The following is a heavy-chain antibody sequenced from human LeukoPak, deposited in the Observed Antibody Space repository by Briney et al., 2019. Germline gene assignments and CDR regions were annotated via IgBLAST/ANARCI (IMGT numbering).Heavy chain of an antibody. J-gene: IGHJ4*02. CDR2: IRYDGSNI. V-gene: IGHV3-30*02. Sequence: PGGSLRLSCAASGFTFSSYGMHWVRQAPGKALEWVAFIRYDGSNIHYADSVKGRFTISRDNSKNTLYLQMNSLRGEDTAVYYCAKPLGDYEPTVTGFDYWGQGKLVTVSS. CDR3: AKPLGDYEPTVTGFDY. D-gene: IGHD3-16*01. CDR1: GFTFSSYG.